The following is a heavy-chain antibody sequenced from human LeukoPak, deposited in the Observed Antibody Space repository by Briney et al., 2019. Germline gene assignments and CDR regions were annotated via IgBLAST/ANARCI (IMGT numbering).Heavy chain of an antibody. V-gene: IGHV3-23*01. CDR3: AKEGPGMGFDY. CDR2: ISGGGGST. J-gene: IGHJ4*02. D-gene: IGHD3-10*01. Sequence: PGGSLRLSCVASEFTFSSYAMSWVRQPPGRGLEWVSAISGGGGSTYYADSVKGRFTISRDNSKNTLYLQMNSLRAEDTAVYYCAKEGPGMGFDYWGQGTLVTVSS. CDR1: EFTFSSYA.